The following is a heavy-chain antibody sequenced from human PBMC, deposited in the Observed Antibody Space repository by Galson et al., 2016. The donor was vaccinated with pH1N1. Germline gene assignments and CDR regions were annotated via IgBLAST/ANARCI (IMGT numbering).Heavy chain of an antibody. Sequence: TLSLTCTVSGGSISSGGYYWSWIRQHPGKGLEWIGYIYYSGSTYYNPSLKSRVTISVDTSKNRFSLKLSSVTAADTAVYYCARVPRGEQLYYFDYWGQGTLVTVSS. CDR1: GGSISSGGYY. CDR3: ARVPRGEQLYYFDY. CDR2: IYYSGST. D-gene: IGHD3-16*01. J-gene: IGHJ4*02. V-gene: IGHV4-31*03.